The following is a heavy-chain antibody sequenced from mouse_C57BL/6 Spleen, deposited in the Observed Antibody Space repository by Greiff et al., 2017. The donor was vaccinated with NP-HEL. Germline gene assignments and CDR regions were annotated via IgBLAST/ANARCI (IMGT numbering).Heavy chain of an antibody. CDR2: IRLKSDNYAT. CDR1: GFTFSNYW. V-gene: IGHV6-3*01. CDR3: TGGDGYYGFAY. D-gene: IGHD2-3*01. Sequence: EVMLVESGGGLVQPGGSMKLSCVASGFTFSNYWMNWVRQSPEKGLEWVAQIRLKSDNYATHYAESVKGRFTISRDDSKSSVYLQLNNLRAEDTGIYYCTGGDGYYGFAYWGQGTLVTVSA. J-gene: IGHJ3*01.